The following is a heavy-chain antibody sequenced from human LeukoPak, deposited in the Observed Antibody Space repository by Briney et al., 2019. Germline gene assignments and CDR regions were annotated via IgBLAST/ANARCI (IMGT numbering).Heavy chain of an antibody. CDR2: ISADGGST. J-gene: IGHJ4*02. Sequence: GGSLRLSCAASGFTFSSYALSWVRQAPGKGLEWVTAISADGGSTYYADSVKGRFTISRDNSKNTLYLHMDSLRAEDTAVYYCANWQSGSRVFFDYWGQGTLVTVSS. D-gene: IGHD1-26*01. CDR1: GFTFSSYA. V-gene: IGHV3-23*01. CDR3: ANWQSGSRVFFDY.